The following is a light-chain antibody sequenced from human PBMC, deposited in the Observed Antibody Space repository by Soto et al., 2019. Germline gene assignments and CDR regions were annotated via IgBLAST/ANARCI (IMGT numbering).Light chain of an antibody. CDR2: DVT. Sequence: QSALTQPRSVSGSPGRSVTISCTGTSSDVGNYNYVSWYQQHPGKAPKVMIYDVTKRPSGVPDRFSGSKSGITASLTISGLQADDEADYYCCSYPGSHTWVFGGGTKLTVL. CDR1: SSDVGNYNY. V-gene: IGLV2-11*01. J-gene: IGLJ3*02. CDR3: CSYPGSHTWV.